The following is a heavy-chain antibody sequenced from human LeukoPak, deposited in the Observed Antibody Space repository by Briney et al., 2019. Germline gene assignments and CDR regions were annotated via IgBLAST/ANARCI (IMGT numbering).Heavy chain of an antibody. J-gene: IGHJ5*02. D-gene: IGHD6-13*01. Sequence: ASVKVSCKASGYTFTGYYMHWVRQAPGQGLEWMGWINPNSGGTNYAQKFQGRVTMTRDTSISTAYMELSRLRSDDTAVYYCARPAWHASDSSWNWFDPWGQGTLVTVSS. CDR2: INPNSGGT. CDR1: GYTFTGYY. CDR3: ARPAWHASDSSWNWFDP. V-gene: IGHV1-2*02.